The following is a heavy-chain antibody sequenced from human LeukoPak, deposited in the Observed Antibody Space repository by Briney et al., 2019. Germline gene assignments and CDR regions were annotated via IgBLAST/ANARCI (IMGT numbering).Heavy chain of an antibody. CDR2: MSPNNGDT. D-gene: IGHD3-10*01. CDR3: ARDWQTSGFDY. J-gene: IGHJ4*02. Sequence: GASVKVSCKTSGYTFTSYDINWVRQATGQGLEWLGWMSPNNGDTGYAQKFQGRVTMTRDTSTNTAYMELSALTSEDTAVYYCARDWQTSGFDYWGLGTLLIVSS. CDR1: GYTFTSYD. V-gene: IGHV1-8*01.